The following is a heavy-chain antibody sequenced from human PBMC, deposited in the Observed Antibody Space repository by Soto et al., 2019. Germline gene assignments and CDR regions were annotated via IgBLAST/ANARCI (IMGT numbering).Heavy chain of an antibody. Sequence: SETLSLTCTVSGGSIRSGGYYWSWVRQNPRRGLEWIGNIYYSGNTYYNPSLKSRLTISVDTSKNQFSLNLRSVTAADTAVYYCARDRLMATAGTARHYFGLDVWGQGTTVTVSS. J-gene: IGHJ6*02. D-gene: IGHD5-18*01. CDR3: ARDRLMATAGTARHYFGLDV. V-gene: IGHV4-31*03. CDR1: GGSIRSGGYY. CDR2: IYYSGNT.